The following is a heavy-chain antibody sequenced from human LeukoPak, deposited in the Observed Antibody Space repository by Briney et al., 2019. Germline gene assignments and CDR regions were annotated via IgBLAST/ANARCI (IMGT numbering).Heavy chain of an antibody. CDR1: GYTLTELS. J-gene: IGHJ4*02. Sequence: ASVKVSCKVSGYTLTELSMHWVRQAPGKGLEWMGGFDPEDGETIYAQKFQGRVTMTEDTSTDTAYMELSSLRSEDTAVYYCATDTEWDDSSGYLGYWGQGTLVTVSS. V-gene: IGHV1-24*01. D-gene: IGHD3-22*01. CDR2: FDPEDGET. CDR3: ATDTEWDDSSGYLGY.